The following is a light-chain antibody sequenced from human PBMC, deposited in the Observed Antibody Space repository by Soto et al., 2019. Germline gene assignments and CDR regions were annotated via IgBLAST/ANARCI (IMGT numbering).Light chain of an antibody. CDR3: QHFGAALIT. J-gene: IGKJ5*01. Sequence: IVFTQSPGTPSLSPGERATLSCRASQSVSSSYLAWYQQKPGQAPRLLIYGASSRATGIPDKFSGSGSGTDFTLSISRLEPEDFAVYYCQHFGAALITFGQGTRLEIK. CDR2: GAS. CDR1: QSVSSSY. V-gene: IGKV3-20*01.